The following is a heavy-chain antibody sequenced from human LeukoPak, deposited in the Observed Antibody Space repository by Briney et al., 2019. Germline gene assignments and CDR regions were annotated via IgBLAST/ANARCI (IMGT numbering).Heavy chain of an antibody. Sequence: PSQTLSLTCTVSGGSISNGAYHWSWIRQHPREGLEWIGYIYDSGSAYYNPSLKSRLTISVGTSKNQFSLKLYSVTAADTAVYYCASHGTSASDYWGQGTLVTVSS. CDR1: GGSISNGAYH. J-gene: IGHJ4*02. D-gene: IGHD6-13*01. CDR2: IYDSGSA. V-gene: IGHV4-31*03. CDR3: ASHGTSASDY.